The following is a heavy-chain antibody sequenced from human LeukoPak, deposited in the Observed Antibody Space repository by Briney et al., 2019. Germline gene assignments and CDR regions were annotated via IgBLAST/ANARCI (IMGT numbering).Heavy chain of an antibody. CDR3: ARECGGSCYSY. J-gene: IGHJ4*02. CDR2: IIPMLGTV. CDR1: GATFSSYA. V-gene: IGHV1-69*11. Sequence: ASVKVSCKASGATFSSYAINWVRQAPGQGLEWMGRIIPMLGTVSYAQKFQGRVTITADESTSTAYMELSSLRSEDTAVYYCARECGGSCYSYWGQGTLVTVSS. D-gene: IGHD2-15*01.